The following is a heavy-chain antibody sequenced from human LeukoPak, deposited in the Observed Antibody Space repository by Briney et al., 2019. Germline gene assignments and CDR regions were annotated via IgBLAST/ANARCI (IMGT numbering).Heavy chain of an antibody. J-gene: IGHJ5*02. V-gene: IGHV1-2*02. CDR2: INPNSGDT. CDR1: GYTFSDYY. Sequence: ASVKVSCKTSGYTFSDYYIHWIRQAPGQGLEWVGWINPNSGDTDYAQKFQGRVTVTRDTSISTAYMELGRLRSDDTAVYYCARGFIREWELFSSWFDPWGQGTLVTVSS. CDR3: ARGFIREWELFSSWFDP. D-gene: IGHD3-10*01.